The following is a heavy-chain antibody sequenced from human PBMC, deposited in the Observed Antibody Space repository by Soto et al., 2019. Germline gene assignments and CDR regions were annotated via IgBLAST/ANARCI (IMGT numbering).Heavy chain of an antibody. V-gene: IGHV4-34*01. D-gene: IGHD5-12*01. J-gene: IGHJ6*03. CDR2: INHSGST. Sequence: SETLSLTCAVYGGSFSGYYWSWIRQPPGKGLEWIGEINHSGSTNYNPSLKGRVTISVDTSKNQFSLKLCSVTAADTAVYYCARVEATTDDYYYYYYSMDVWGKGTTVTFSS. CDR3: ARVEATTDDYYYYYYSMDV. CDR1: GGSFSGYY.